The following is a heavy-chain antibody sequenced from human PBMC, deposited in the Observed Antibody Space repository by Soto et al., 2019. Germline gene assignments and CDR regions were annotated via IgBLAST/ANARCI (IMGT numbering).Heavy chain of an antibody. J-gene: IGHJ3*02. D-gene: IGHD3-10*01. CDR2: IYYSGST. CDR1: GGSISSGGYY. V-gene: IGHV4-31*03. Sequence: QVQLQESGPGLVKPSQTLSLTCTVSGGSISSGGYYWSWIRQHPGKGLEWIGYIYYSGSTYYNPSLKSRVTISVDTSKNQFSLKLSSVTAADTAVYYCARDRYGSGSDDAFDIWGQGTMVTVSS. CDR3: ARDRYGSGSDDAFDI.